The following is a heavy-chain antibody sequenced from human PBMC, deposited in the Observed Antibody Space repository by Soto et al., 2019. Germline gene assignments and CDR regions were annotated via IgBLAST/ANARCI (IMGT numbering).Heavy chain of an antibody. V-gene: IGHV1-8*01. D-gene: IGHD3-3*01. CDR3: ARVVFSLLRFWDPTAAPIDY. CDR1: GYTFTSYD. CDR2: MNPNSGNT. Sequence: ASVKVSCKASGYTFTSYDINWVRQATGQGLEWMGWMNPNSGNTGYAQKFQGRVTMTRNTSISTAYMELSSLRSEDTAVYYCARVVFSLLRFWDPTAAPIDYWGQGTLVTVSS. J-gene: IGHJ4*02.